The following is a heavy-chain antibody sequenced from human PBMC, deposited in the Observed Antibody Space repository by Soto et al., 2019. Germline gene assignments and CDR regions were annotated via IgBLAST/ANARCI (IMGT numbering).Heavy chain of an antibody. CDR1: GGTFDNFI. CDR3: ARNGAYSSSLSQYSGMDV. V-gene: IGHV1-69*13. D-gene: IGHD3-16*01. Sequence: ASVKVSCKASGGTFDNFIMNWVRQTPGRGLEWMGGIVPMLGTPTYAEKFKGRVTISAAGSTSTMYMEVTSLRSEDTAIYYCARNGAYSSSLSQYSGMDVWGQGTTVTVSS. CDR2: IVPMLGTP. J-gene: IGHJ6*02.